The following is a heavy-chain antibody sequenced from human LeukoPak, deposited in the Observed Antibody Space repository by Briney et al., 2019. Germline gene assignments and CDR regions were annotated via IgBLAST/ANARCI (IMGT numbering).Heavy chain of an antibody. V-gene: IGHV4-39*07. D-gene: IGHD4-11*01. CDR3: ARVSYSWPWVFFDP. J-gene: IGHJ2*01. CDR2: MYYSGGT. CDR1: GGSIVSSRYY. Sequence: TPSETLSLTCIVSGGSIVSSRYYWGWVRQPPGKGLEWIGSMYYSGGTFLNPALKSRVTMSVDTSKNQFSLKVNSVTAADTAVYYCARVSYSWPWVFFDPWGRGTLVTVSS.